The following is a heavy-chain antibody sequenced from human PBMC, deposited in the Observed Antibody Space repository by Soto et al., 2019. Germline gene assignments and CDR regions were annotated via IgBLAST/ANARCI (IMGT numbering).Heavy chain of an antibody. CDR2: ISAYNGNT. CDR3: ARDQLYISIFRGYYYYGMDV. J-gene: IGHJ6*02. D-gene: IGHD6-13*01. CDR1: GYTFPSYC. V-gene: IGHV1-18*01. Sequence: ASVKVSCKDSGYTFPSYCISWVRPAPGQGLEWMGWISAYNGNTNYAQKLRGRVTMTTDTSTSTAYMELRSLRSDDTAVYYCARDQLYISIFRGYYYYGMDVWGQGTTVTVSS.